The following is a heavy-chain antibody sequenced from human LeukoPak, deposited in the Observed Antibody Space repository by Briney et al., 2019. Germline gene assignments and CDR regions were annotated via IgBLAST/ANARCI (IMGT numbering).Heavy chain of an antibody. V-gene: IGHV3-20*04. J-gene: IGHJ4*02. CDR3: ARDVVAIFGVEGAWSDY. D-gene: IGHD3-3*01. Sequence: PGGSLRLSCAASGFTFSSYSMNWVRQAPGKGLEWVSGINWNGGSTGYADSVKGRFTISRDNAKNSLYLQMNSLRAEDTALYYCARDVVAIFGVEGAWSDYWGQGTLVTVSS. CDR1: GFTFSSYS. CDR2: INWNGGST.